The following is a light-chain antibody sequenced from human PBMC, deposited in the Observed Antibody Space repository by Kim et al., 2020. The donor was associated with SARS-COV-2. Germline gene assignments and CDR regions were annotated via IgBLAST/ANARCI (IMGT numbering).Light chain of an antibody. CDR1: SSDGGGYNY. J-gene: IGLJ2*01. V-gene: IGLV2-11*01. CDR3: CSYAGSVV. CDR2: EVS. Sequence: SPGQSVTISCTGTSSDGGGYNYVSWYQQHPGKAPKLMIYEVSKRPPGVPDRFSGSKSGNTASLTISGLQAEDEADYYCCSYAGSVVFGGGTQLTVL.